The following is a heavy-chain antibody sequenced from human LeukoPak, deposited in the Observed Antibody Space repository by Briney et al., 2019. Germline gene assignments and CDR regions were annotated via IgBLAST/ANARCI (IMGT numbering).Heavy chain of an antibody. D-gene: IGHD4-17*01. CDR1: RFTFSTYV. CDR2: ISSGSSAI. Sequence: GGSLRLSCAASRFTFSTYVMTWVRQAPGKGLEWVSIISSGSSAIFSADALKGRFTISRDDAKNLLYLDMNSLRAEDTAVYYCARGHTAVTRHFDFWGQGTLVTVSS. V-gene: IGHV3-21*01. J-gene: IGHJ4*02. CDR3: ARGHTAVTRHFDF.